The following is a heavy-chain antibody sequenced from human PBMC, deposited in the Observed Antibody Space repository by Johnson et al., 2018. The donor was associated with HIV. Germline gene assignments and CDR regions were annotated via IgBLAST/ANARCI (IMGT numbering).Heavy chain of an antibody. CDR3: ARGGEYSSSLYAFDI. D-gene: IGHD6-13*01. CDR1: GVTFSSYG. V-gene: IGHV3-30*02. J-gene: IGHJ3*02. CDR2: IRYDGNNK. Sequence: QVQLVESGGGVVQPGGSLRISCAASGVTFSSYGMHWVRQAPGKGLEGVAFIRYDGNNKYYADSVKGRFTISRDNSKNTLYLQMNSLRAEDTAVYYCARGGEYSSSLYAFDIWGQGTMVTVSS.